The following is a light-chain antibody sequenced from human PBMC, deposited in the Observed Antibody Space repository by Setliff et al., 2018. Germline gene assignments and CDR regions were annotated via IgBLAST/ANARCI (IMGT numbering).Light chain of an antibody. Sequence: QSALTQHPSASGSPGQSVTISCAGTSSDVGAYSHVSWYKQYPGKAPKLMISEVSNRPSGVSYRFSGSKSGNTASLTISGLQAEDEADYYCMSYTTIRTYVFGTGTKVTVL. J-gene: IGLJ1*01. V-gene: IGLV2-14*01. CDR3: MSYTTIRTYV. CDR2: EVS. CDR1: SSDVGAYSH.